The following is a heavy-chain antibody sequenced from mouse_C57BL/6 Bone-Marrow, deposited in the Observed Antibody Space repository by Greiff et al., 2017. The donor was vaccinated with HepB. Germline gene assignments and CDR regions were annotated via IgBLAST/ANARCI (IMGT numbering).Heavy chain of an antibody. J-gene: IGHJ4*01. CDR1: GYTFTSYW. Sequence: QVQLQQSGAELVKPGASVKMSCKASGYTFTSYWITWVKQRPGQGLEWIGDIYPGSGSTNYNEKFKSKATLTVDTSSSTAYMQLSSLTSEDSAVYYCARWDYSNYGAMDYWGQGTSVTVSS. V-gene: IGHV1-55*01. CDR3: ARWDYSNYGAMDY. CDR2: IYPGSGST. D-gene: IGHD2-5*01.